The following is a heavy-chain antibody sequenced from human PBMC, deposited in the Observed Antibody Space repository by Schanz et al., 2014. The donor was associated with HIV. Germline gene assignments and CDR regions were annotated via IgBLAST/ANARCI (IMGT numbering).Heavy chain of an antibody. Sequence: EVQLVESGGGLVQPGGTLRLSCAASGFTFSSYTLTWVRLAPGKGLEWVSSISDKTGASTYYADSVKGRFTVSRDNSKNTLFLQMNSLRAEDTAVYYCAKGGRDILSYYGMDVWGQGTTVTVSS. CDR1: GFTFSSYT. V-gene: IGHV3-23*04. CDR3: AKGGRDILSYYGMDV. D-gene: IGHD2-15*01. CDR2: ISDKTGAST. J-gene: IGHJ6*02.